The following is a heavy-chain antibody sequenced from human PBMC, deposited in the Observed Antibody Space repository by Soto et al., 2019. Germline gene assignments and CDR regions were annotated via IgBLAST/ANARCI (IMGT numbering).Heavy chain of an antibody. Sequence: QVQLVESGGGVVQPGRSLRLSCAASGFTFSSYGMHWVRQAPGKGLEWVAVISYDGSNKYYADSVKGRFTISRDNSKNTLYLQMSSLRAEDTAVYYCAKGGRGIAAAVFDYWGQGTLVTVSS. CDR1: GFTFSSYG. J-gene: IGHJ4*02. CDR3: AKGGRGIAAAVFDY. D-gene: IGHD6-13*01. V-gene: IGHV3-30*18. CDR2: ISYDGSNK.